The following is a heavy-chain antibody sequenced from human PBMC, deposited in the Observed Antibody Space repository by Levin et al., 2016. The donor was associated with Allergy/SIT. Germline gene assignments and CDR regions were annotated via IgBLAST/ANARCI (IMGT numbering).Heavy chain of an antibody. D-gene: IGHD1-26*01. CDR3: ARDRGGELPDYYYYGMDV. CDR2: IYYSGST. Sequence: RQAPGKGLEWIGYIYYSGSTYYNPSLKSRVTISVDTSKNQFSLKLSSVTAADTAMYYCARDRGGELPDYYYYGMDVWGQGTTVTVSS. V-gene: IGHV4-31*02. J-gene: IGHJ6*02.